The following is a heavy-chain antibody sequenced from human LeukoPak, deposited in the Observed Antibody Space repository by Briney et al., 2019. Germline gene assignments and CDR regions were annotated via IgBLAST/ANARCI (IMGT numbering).Heavy chain of an antibody. CDR1: GGSISSYY. Sequence: SETLSLTCTVSGGSISSYYWSWIRQPPRKGLEWIGSIHHSGSTNYNPSLKSRVTISLDTSKNQFSLKLSSVTAADTAVYYCARAYGGNSQYFQHWGQGTLVTVSS. J-gene: IGHJ1*01. V-gene: IGHV4-59*08. CDR3: ARAYGGNSQYFQH. CDR2: IHHSGST. D-gene: IGHD4-23*01.